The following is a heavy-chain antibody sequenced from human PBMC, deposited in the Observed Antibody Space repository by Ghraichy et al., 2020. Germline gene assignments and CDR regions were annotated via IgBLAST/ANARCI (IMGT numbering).Heavy chain of an antibody. CDR3: ARLTEVVLFDY. CDR2: IYYSGST. D-gene: IGHD2-15*01. Sequence: ETLSLTCTVSGGSISSSSYYWGWIRQPPGKGLEWIGSIYYSGSTYYNPSLKSRVTISVDTSKNQFSLKLSSVTAADTAVYYCARLTEVVLFDYWGQGTRVTVSS. CDR1: GGSISSSSYY. V-gene: IGHV4-39*01. J-gene: IGHJ4*02.